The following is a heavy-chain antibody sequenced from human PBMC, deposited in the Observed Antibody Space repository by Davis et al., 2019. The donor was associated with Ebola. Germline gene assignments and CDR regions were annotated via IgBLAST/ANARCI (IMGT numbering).Heavy chain of an antibody. D-gene: IGHD6-6*01. CDR1: GGSISISIYY. J-gene: IGHJ4*02. Sequence: PSETLSLTCTVSGGSISISIYYWGWIRQPPGKGLEWIGSIYYSGSTYYNPPLKSRVTISVDTSKNQISLNLTSVTVADTAVYYCARLSMETRQPLFDYWGQGTLVTVSS. V-gene: IGHV4-39*07. CDR3: ARLSMETRQPLFDY. CDR2: IYYSGST.